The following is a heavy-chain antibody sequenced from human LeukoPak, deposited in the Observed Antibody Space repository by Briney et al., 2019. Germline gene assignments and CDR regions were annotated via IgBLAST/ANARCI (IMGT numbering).Heavy chain of an antibody. D-gene: IGHD2-15*01. CDR3: AKVHGVVVVAATPEGSYFDY. V-gene: IGHV3-30*04. CDR1: GYTFGSYA. Sequence: PGRSLRLSCVASGYTFGSYAMHWVRQAPGRGLEGVAIISNDGTRKYYADSVKGRFISSRDNSKNTLYLQMTTLSAEDTAVYYCAKVHGVVVVAATPEGSYFDYWGQGTLVTVSS. CDR2: ISNDGTRK. J-gene: IGHJ4*02.